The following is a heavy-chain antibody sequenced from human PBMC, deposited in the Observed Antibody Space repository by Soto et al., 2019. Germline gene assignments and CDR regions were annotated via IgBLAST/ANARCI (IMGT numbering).Heavy chain of an antibody. Sequence: GGSLRLSCVASGFTFGSFAMNWVRQAPGKGLEWVSYISSSGSTIYYADSVKGRFTISRDNAKNSLYLQMNSLRAEDTAVYYCARVDSYGYGYWGQGTLVTVSS. CDR3: ARVDSYGYGY. CDR2: ISSSGSTI. V-gene: IGHV3-48*03. D-gene: IGHD5-18*01. J-gene: IGHJ4*02. CDR1: GFTFGSFA.